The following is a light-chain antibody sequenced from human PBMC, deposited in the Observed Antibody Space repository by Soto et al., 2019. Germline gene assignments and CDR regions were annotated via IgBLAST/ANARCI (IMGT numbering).Light chain of an antibody. Sequence: DIQMTQSPSSLSASVGDRVTITCRASQRISSYLNWYQQKPGNAPKLLIYAASSLQSGVPSRFSVSGSGTDFTLPISSLQPEDVATYYWQLSYNTPPFTFGPGTKVEIK. CDR2: AAS. J-gene: IGKJ3*01. V-gene: IGKV1-39*01. CDR1: QRISSY. CDR3: QLSYNTPPFT.